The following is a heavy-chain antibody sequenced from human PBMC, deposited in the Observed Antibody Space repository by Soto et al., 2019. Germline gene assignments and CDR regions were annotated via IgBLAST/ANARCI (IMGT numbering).Heavy chain of an antibody. Sequence: QVQLVQSGAEVKKPGASVKVSCKASGYTFTGYYMHWVRQAPGQGLEWMGWINPNSGGTNYAQKFQGRITMTRDTSISTAYMELSRLRSDDTAVYYCARVGKAYYDILTGYYPSYYYYGMDVWGQGTTVTVSS. CDR3: ARVGKAYYDILTGYYPSYYYYGMDV. V-gene: IGHV1-2*02. CDR2: INPNSGGT. J-gene: IGHJ6*02. D-gene: IGHD3-9*01. CDR1: GYTFTGYY.